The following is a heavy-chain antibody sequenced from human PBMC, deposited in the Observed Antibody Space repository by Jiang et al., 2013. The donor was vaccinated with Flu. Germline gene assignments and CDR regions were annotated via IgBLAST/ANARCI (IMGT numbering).Heavy chain of an antibody. V-gene: IGHV1-2*02. CDR1: GYIFTGYY. Sequence: PGASVKVSCKASGYIFTGYYINWVRQVPGQGLEWMGWINPDSSDTNYAQKFRGRVTMTRDTSISTAYMELSRLRSDDTAVYYCARDPSAPLYYFDSSGYYSRGWFDPWGQGTLVTVSS. D-gene: IGHD3-22*01. CDR3: ARDPSAPLYYFDSSGYYSRGWFDP. CDR2: INPDSSDT. J-gene: IGHJ5*02.